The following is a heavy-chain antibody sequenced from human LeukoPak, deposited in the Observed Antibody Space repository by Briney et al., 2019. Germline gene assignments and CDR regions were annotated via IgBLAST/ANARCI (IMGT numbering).Heavy chain of an antibody. CDR2: ISSSGSSA. D-gene: IGHD6-6*01. J-gene: IGHJ4*02. Sequence: GGSLRLSCAASGFTFSDYYMSWIRQAPGKGLEWMSYISSSGSSANYADSMKGRFTISRDNAKNSLYLEVNSLTAEDTAVYYCAAAAPGHYYFDYWGQGTLVSVSS. CDR3: AAAAPGHYYFDY. CDR1: GFTFSDYY. V-gene: IGHV3-11*03.